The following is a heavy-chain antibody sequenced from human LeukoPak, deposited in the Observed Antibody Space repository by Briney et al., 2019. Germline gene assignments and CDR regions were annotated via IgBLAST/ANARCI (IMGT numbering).Heavy chain of an antibody. Sequence: PGRSLRLSCAASGFTFSSYGMHWVRQAPGKGLEWVAVISYDGSNKCYADSVKGRFTISRDNSKNTLYLQMNSLRAEDTAVYYCAKVAVTTGYFDYWGQGTLVTVSS. CDR3: AKVAVTTGYFDY. J-gene: IGHJ4*02. V-gene: IGHV3-30*18. CDR1: GFTFSSYG. CDR2: ISYDGSNK. D-gene: IGHD4-17*01.